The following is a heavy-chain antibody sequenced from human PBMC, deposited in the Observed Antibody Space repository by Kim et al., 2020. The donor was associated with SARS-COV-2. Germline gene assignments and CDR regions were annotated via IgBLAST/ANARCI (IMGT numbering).Heavy chain of an antibody. CDR3: APGGIQLWYKIDY. D-gene: IGHD5-18*01. Sequence: GGSLRLSCAASGFTFSSYAMSWVRQAPGKGLEWVSAISGSGGSTYYADSVKGRFTISRDNSKNTLYLQMNSLRAEDTAVYYCAPGGIQLWYKIDYWGQGTLVTVSS. J-gene: IGHJ4*02. CDR1: GFTFSSYA. CDR2: ISGSGGST. V-gene: IGHV3-23*01.